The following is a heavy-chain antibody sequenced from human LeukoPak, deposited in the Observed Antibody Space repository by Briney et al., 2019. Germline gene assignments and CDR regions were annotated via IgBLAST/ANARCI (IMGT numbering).Heavy chain of an antibody. J-gene: IGHJ4*02. CDR3: ARGPGSGYYPFDY. V-gene: IGHV3-48*02. CDR2: ISSSSSTI. Sequence: GGSLRLSCAASGFTFSSSGMSWVRQAPGKGLEWVSYISSSSSTIYYTDSVRGRFTISRDNAKNSLYLQMNSLRDEDTAVYSCARGPGSGYYPFDYWGQGTLVTVSS. CDR1: GFTFSSSG. D-gene: IGHD3-22*01.